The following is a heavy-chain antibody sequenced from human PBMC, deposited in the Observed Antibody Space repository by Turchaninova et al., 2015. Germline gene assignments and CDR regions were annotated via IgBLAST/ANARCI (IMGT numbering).Heavy chain of an antibody. J-gene: IGHJ3*02. D-gene: IGHD5-18*01. CDR3: ASLLWIQLWFHYFDI. Sequence: QLQLQESGQGLVKPSETLSPTLTGCGGNHHRRRCDWGWNRQPPGKGLEWIGTTYHSGSTYYNPSLKSRVIISVDTSKNQFSLKLTSVTAADTAVYYCASLLWIQLWFHYFDIWGQGTMVTVSS. CDR1: GGNHHRRRCD. V-gene: IGHV4-39*01. CDR2: TYHSGST.